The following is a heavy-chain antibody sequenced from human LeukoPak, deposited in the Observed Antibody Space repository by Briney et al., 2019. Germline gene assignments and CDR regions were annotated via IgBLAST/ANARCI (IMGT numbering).Heavy chain of an antibody. CDR2: IYSGGST. J-gene: IGHJ3*01. D-gene: IGHD2-2*01. Sequence: PGASLRLSCAASGFTVSSNYMSWVRQAPGKGLEWVSVIYSGGSTYYADSVKGRFTISRDNSKNTLYHQMNSLRPEDTAVYYCARCTASCYANAFDVWGQGTLLTVSS. CDR3: ARCTASCYANAFDV. V-gene: IGHV3-53*01. CDR1: GFTVSSNY.